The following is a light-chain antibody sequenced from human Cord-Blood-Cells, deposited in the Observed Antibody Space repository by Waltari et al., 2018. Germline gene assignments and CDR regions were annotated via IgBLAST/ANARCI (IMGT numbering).Light chain of an antibody. Sequence: QSALTQPASVSGSPGQSITISCPGTSSDVGGYHYVSWYQQHPVKAPKLMIYDVSNRPSGVSIRFSGSKSGNTASLTISGLQAEDEADYYCSSYTSSSTRVFGGGTKLTVL. CDR3: SSYTSSSTRV. CDR2: DVS. CDR1: SSDVGGYHY. J-gene: IGLJ3*02. V-gene: IGLV2-14*01.